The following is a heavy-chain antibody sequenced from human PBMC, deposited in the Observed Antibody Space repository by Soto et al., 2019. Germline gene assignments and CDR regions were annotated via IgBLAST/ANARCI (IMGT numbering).Heavy chain of an antibody. CDR1: GFTVSSNY. CDR3: SGVSPLVTTFSFDY. CDR2: IYSSGST. D-gene: IGHD4-17*01. V-gene: IGHV3-66*01. J-gene: IGHJ4*02. Sequence: GGSLRLSCAASGFTVSSNYMSWVRQAPGKGLEWVSVIYSSGSTYYADSVKGRFTISRVNSKNTLYLQMNSLGADDTAGYYGSGVSPLVTTFSFDYWGQGTLVTVSS.